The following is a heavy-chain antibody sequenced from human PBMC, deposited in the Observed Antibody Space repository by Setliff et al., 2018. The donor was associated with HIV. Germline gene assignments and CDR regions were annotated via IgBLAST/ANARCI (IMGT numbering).Heavy chain of an antibody. D-gene: IGHD3-10*01. J-gene: IGHJ4*02. CDR3: ARDPLKYYGSGSYYIPFDY. CDR2: ISAYNGNT. V-gene: IGHV1-18*01. Sequence: ASVKVSCKASGYTFTSYGISWVRQAPGQGLEWMGWISAYNGNTNYAQKLQGRVTMTTDTSTSTAYMELRSLRSGDTAVYYCARDPLKYYGSGSYYIPFDYWGQGTLVTVSS. CDR1: GYTFTSYG.